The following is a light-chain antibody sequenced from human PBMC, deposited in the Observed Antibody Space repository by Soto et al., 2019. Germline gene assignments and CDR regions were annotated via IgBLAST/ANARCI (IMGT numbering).Light chain of an antibody. J-gene: IGKJ2*01. CDR3: QHYGSSPYT. Sequence: EIVLTQSPGTLSLSPGERATLSCRASQSVSSTYLAWYQQKPGQAPRLLIYGALSRATGIPDRFSGSGSGTDYTLTITRLEPEGFAVYYCQHYGSSPYTFGQGTKLEIK. CDR1: QSVSSTY. V-gene: IGKV3-20*01. CDR2: GAL.